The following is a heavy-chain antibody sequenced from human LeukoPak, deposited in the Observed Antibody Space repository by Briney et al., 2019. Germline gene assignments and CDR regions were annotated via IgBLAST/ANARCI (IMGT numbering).Heavy chain of an antibody. D-gene: IGHD3-22*01. CDR3: ARDPGGGYYYGAFDI. J-gene: IGHJ3*02. CDR1: GFTFNTYD. Sequence: GGSLRLSCAASGFTFNTYDMSWVRQAPGKGLEWVSSINGGGGSTFYADSVKGRFTISRDNSKNTLYLQMNSLRAEDTAVYYCARDPGGGYYYGAFDIWGQGTMVTVSS. CDR2: INGGGGST. V-gene: IGHV3-23*01.